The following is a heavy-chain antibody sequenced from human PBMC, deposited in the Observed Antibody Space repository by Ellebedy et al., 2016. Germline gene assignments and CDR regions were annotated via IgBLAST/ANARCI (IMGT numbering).Heavy chain of an antibody. CDR2: IYPGDSHT. D-gene: IGHD5-12*01. Sequence: GESLKISCKGSGYSFTSYWIGWVRQTPGKGLEWMGIIYPGDSHTRYSPSFQGQFTISADKSISTAYLQWSSLKASDTAMYDCARHMEGYSYGLSDYWGQGTLVTVSS. CDR3: ARHMEGYSYGLSDY. J-gene: IGHJ4*02. CDR1: GYSFTSYW. V-gene: IGHV5-51*01.